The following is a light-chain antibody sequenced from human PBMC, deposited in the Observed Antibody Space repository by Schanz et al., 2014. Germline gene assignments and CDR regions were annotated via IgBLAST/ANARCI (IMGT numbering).Light chain of an antibody. CDR3: QLYGTSPL. Sequence: EIALTQSPGTLSLSPGERATLSCRASQSVSNIDLAWYQQKAGQAPRLLIYGVSNRATGIPDRFSGTGSGTDFTLSISRLEPGDFAVYYCQLYGTSPLFGQGTKVEVK. V-gene: IGKV3-20*01. CDR1: QSVSNID. CDR2: GVS. J-gene: IGKJ1*01.